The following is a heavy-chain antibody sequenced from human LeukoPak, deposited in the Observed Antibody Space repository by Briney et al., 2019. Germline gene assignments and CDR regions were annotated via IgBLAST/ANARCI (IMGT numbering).Heavy chain of an antibody. CDR2: IYYSGSP. J-gene: IGHJ4*02. V-gene: IGHV4-31*03. CDR3: ARVSRAAAADY. CDR1: GGSISSGGYY. Sequence: PARTLSLTCTVSGGSISSGGYYWSWICQHPGKGLVWIGYIYYSGSPYYNPSLKSRVTIPEDTSKNQFSLKLSSVTAADTAVYYCARVSRAAAADYWGQGTLATVSS. D-gene: IGHD6-13*01.